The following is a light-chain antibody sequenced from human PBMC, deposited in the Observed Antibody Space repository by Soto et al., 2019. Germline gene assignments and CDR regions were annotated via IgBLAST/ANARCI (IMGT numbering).Light chain of an antibody. CDR2: EVS. Sequence: QSALTQPASVSGSPGQSITISCTGTSSDVGGYKHVSWFQQYPGKAPKLLISEVSHRPSGVSIRFSDSRSGNTASLTISGLQAEDEADYYCSSYTSSRAQVFGSGTKLTVL. J-gene: IGLJ1*01. V-gene: IGLV2-14*01. CDR1: SSDVGGYKH. CDR3: SSYTSSRAQV.